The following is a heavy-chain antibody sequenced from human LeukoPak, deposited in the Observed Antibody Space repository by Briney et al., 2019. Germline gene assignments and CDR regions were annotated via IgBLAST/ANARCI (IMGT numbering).Heavy chain of an antibody. J-gene: IGHJ4*02. CDR2: INHSGST. D-gene: IGHD3-16*02. Sequence: PSETLSLTCAVYGGSFSGYHWSWIRQPPGKGLEWIGEINHSGSTNYNPSLKSRVTISVDTSKNQFSLKLSSVTAADTAVYYCARGSYDYVWGSYRYRNLYYFDYWGQGTLVTVSS. CDR3: ARGSYDYVWGSYRYRNLYYFDY. V-gene: IGHV4-34*01. CDR1: GGSFSGYH.